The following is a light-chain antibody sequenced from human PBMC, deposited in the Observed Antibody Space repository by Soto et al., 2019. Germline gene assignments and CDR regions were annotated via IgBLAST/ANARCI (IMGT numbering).Light chain of an antibody. CDR2: DFS. V-gene: IGLV2-14*01. CDR3: SSYTRSSTYV. CDR1: SSAVGCYIY. J-gene: IGLJ1*01. Sequence: QSVLTQPASVSGSPGQSITISCTGTSSAVGCYIYVSWYRQHPCRAPKLIIYDFSIRLSGFFYRFSGSKSGNTASLTISGLQAEDEADYYCSSYTRSSTYVFGTGTKVTVL.